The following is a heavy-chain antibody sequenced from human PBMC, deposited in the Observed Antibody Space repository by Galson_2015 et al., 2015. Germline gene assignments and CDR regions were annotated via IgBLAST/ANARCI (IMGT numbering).Heavy chain of an antibody. Sequence: SLRLSCAASGFTFRNYWMVWVRQTPEKGPQWVAKIKYDGSQTFYVDSVKGRFTISRDNAENSLDLQMNGLRADDTAVYYCARDANRGGEFDYWGQGALVTVSS. CDR1: GFTFRNYW. J-gene: IGHJ4*02. V-gene: IGHV3-7*03. CDR2: IKYDGSQT. D-gene: IGHD1-14*01. CDR3: ARDANRGGEFDY.